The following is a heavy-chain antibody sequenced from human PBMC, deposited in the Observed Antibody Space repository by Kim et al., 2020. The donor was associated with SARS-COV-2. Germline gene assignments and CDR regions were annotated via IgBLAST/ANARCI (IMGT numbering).Heavy chain of an antibody. J-gene: IGHJ4*02. D-gene: IGHD3-22*01. CDR1: GYTFSSYY. CDR3: ASPPDYDISGYAI. CDR2: INPGGGST. Sequence: ASVKVSCKASGYTFSSYYMHWVRQAPGQGLEWMGTINPGGGSTSYAQKFQGRVTMTRDTSTSTVYMELSSLRPEDTAVYYCASPPDYDISGYAIWGQGTLVTVAS. V-gene: IGHV1-46*01.